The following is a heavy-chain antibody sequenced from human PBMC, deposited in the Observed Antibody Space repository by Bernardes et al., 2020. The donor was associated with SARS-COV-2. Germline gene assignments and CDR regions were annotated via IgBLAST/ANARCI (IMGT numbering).Heavy chain of an antibody. J-gene: IGHJ4*02. D-gene: IGHD3-3*01. V-gene: IGHV4-61*03. CDR1: GGSITTADYF. Sequence: SETLSLTCTVSGGSITTADYFGAWIRQPPGKGLEWIGYIYYSGSTNYNPSLKSRVTISVDTSKNHFSLKLSSVTAADTAVYYCARHTYDFWSGYQVDYWGQGTLVTVSS. CDR2: IYYSGST. CDR3: ARHTYDFWSGYQVDY.